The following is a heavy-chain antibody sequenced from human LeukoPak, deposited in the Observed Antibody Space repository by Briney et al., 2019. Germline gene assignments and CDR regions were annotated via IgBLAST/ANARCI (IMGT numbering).Heavy chain of an antibody. V-gene: IGHV4-59*01. D-gene: IGHD3-16*01. CDR1: GGSISSYY. CDR2: IYYSGST. Sequence: PSETLSLTCTVSGGSISSYYWSWIRQPPGKGLEWIGYIYYSGSTNYNPSLKSRVTISVDTSKNQFSLKLSSVTAADTAVYYCARYDRSGLNFDYWGQGTLVTVSS. J-gene: IGHJ4*02. CDR3: ARYDRSGLNFDY.